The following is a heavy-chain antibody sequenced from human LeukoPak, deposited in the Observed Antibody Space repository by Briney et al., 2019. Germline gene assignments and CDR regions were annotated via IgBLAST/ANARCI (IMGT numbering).Heavy chain of an antibody. V-gene: IGHV3-30-3*01. CDR3: ARDGGYYDYVWGSSFDY. J-gene: IGHJ4*02. CDR1: GFTFSSYA. Sequence: PGGSLRLSCAASGFTFSSYAMHWVRQAPGKGLEWVAVISYDGSNKYYADSVKGRFTISRDNSKNTLYLQMNSLRAEDTAVYYCARDGGYYDYVWGSSFDYWGQGTLVTVSS. CDR2: ISYDGSNK. D-gene: IGHD3-16*01.